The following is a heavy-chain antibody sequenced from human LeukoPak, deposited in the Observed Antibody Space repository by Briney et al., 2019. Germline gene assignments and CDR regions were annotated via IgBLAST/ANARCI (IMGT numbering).Heavy chain of an antibody. CDR1: GFTFSTYA. CDR3: TILGVASDFDY. V-gene: IGHV3-23*01. J-gene: IGHJ4*02. CDR2: FSGGGGRT. Sequence: GGSLRLPCAASGFTFSTYAMSWVRQAPGKGLEWVSTFSGGGGRTLYADPVKGRFVISRDNSKNTLYLQMNSLRAEDTAVYYCTILGVASDFDYWGQGTLVTVST. D-gene: IGHD5-12*01.